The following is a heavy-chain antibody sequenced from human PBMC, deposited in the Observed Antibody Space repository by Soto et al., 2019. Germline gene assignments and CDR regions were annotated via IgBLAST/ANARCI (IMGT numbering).Heavy chain of an antibody. J-gene: IGHJ5*02. Sequence: ASVKVSCKVSGYTLTELSMHWVRQAPGKGLEWMGGFDPEDGETIYAQKFQGRVTMTEDTSTDTAYMELSSLRSEDTAVYYCATGLRQLLPNWFDPWGQGTLVTVSS. V-gene: IGHV1-24*01. D-gene: IGHD1-1*01. CDR2: FDPEDGET. CDR1: GYTLTELS. CDR3: ATGLRQLLPNWFDP.